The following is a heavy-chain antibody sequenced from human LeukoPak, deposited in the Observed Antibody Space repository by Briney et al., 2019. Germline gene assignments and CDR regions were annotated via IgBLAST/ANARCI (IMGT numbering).Heavy chain of an antibody. CDR2: IDPGGSA. J-gene: IGHJ4*02. CDR1: GGSFSRYY. CDR3: ARDPNGDYD. V-gene: IGHV4-34*01. D-gene: IGHD4-17*01. Sequence: SETLSLTCAVCGGSFSRYYWSWIRQTPGKGLEWIGEIDPGGSANYNPSLESRVTISVDTSKSQVSLKMTSVTTADTALYYCARDPNGDYDWGQGTLVTVSS.